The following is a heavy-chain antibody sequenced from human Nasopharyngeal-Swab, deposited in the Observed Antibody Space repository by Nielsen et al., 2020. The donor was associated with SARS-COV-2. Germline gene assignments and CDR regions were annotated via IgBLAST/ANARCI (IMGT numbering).Heavy chain of an antibody. CDR3: AKNSDNYYFDF. D-gene: IGHD1-1*01. CDR1: GYTFIDHY. CDR2: INPNSGDP. J-gene: IGHJ4*02. V-gene: IGHV1-2*06. Sequence: ASVKVSCKASGYTFIDHYMHWVRQAPGQALEWMGRINPNSGDPTYARKFKGRVTLTRDTSASTAFMELSSLAADDTAVYYCAKNSDNYYFDFWGQGTLVTVSS.